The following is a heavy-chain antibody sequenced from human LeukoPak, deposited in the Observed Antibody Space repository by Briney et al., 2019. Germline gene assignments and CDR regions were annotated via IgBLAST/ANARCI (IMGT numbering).Heavy chain of an antibody. V-gene: IGHV4-38-2*02. CDR1: GGSISSYY. Sequence: SETLSLTCTVSGGSISSYYWSWIRQPPGKGLEWIGSILHSGTTYYNPSLKSRVTISLDKSKNQFSLKLSSVTAADTAVYYCARVRRTYYYYMDVWGKGTTVTVSS. J-gene: IGHJ6*03. CDR3: ARVRRTYYYYMDV. CDR2: ILHSGTT.